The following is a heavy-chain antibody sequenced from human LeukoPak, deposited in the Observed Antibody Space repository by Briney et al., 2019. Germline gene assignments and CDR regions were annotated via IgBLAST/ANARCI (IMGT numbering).Heavy chain of an antibody. D-gene: IGHD6-19*01. CDR2: IYHSGST. Sequence: KSSETLSLTCAVSGYSISSGYYWGWIRQPPGKGLEWIGSIYHSGSTYYNPSLKSRVTISVDTSKNQFSLKLSSVTAADTAVYYCAAAVAGKLVYWGQGTLVTVSS. CDR1: GYSISSGYY. CDR3: AAAVAGKLVY. J-gene: IGHJ4*02. V-gene: IGHV4-38-2*01.